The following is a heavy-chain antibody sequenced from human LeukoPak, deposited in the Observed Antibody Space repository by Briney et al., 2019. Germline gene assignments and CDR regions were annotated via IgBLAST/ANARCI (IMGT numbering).Heavy chain of an antibody. V-gene: IGHV1-69*13. CDR2: ITPMFGTT. Sequence: SVKVSCKASGGTFSYYEINWVRQAPGQGLEWMGGITPMFGTTNYAQKFQGRVTIIADESTSTAYMEMSSLRSEDTALYYCATNSATRGNFFDSWGQGSLVTISS. CDR3: ATNSATRGNFFDS. CDR1: GGTFSYYE. J-gene: IGHJ4*02. D-gene: IGHD1-1*01.